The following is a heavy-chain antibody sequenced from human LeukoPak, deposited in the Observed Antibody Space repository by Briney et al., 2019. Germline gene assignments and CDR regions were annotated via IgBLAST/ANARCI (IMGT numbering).Heavy chain of an antibody. Sequence: PGGSLRLSCASSGFTFTSYGMHWVRQAPGKGLEWVSGISWNSGSIGYADSVKGRFTISRDNAKNSLYLQMNSLRAEDTALYYCAKDIERYYCSSTSCYYYGMDVWGQGTTVTVSS. CDR1: GFTFTSYG. D-gene: IGHD2-2*01. J-gene: IGHJ6*02. V-gene: IGHV3-9*01. CDR2: ISWNSGSI. CDR3: AKDIERYYCSSTSCYYYGMDV.